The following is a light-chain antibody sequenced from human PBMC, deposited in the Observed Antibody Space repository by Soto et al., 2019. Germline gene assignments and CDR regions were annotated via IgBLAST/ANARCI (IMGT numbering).Light chain of an antibody. V-gene: IGKV3-20*01. Sequence: EIVLTQSPGTLSLSPGGRATLSCRASQSVSSSYLAWYQQKPGQAPRLLIYSATSRATGIPDRFSGSGSGKDFTLTNTRLEPEDFAVYYCQQYGSSRTFGQGTKVQIK. CDR1: QSVSSSY. J-gene: IGKJ1*01. CDR3: QQYGSSRT. CDR2: SAT.